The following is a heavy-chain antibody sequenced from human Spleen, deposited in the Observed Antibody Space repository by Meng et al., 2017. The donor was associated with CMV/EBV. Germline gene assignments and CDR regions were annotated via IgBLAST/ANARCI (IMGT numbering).Heavy chain of an antibody. CDR3: AKWSFLKEVSPASATLQH. CDR1: GFTFSNHA. Sequence: GESLKISCAASGFTFSNHAMSWVRQAPGKGLEWVSTISGSGGSTYDGDSVKGRFTISRDNSESTLYLQMISLRAEDTAVYYCAKWSFLKEVSPASATLQHWGQGTLVTVSS. J-gene: IGHJ1*01. D-gene: IGHD1-14*01. V-gene: IGHV3-23*01. CDR2: ISGSGGST.